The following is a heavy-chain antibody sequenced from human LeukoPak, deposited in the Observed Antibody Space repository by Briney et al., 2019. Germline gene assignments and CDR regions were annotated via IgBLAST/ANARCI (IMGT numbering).Heavy chain of an antibody. J-gene: IGHJ4*02. D-gene: IGHD5-24*01. CDR1: GFTFSSYS. CDR3: ARDLRRRDGYNGFGY. V-gene: IGHV3-21*01. CDR2: SSSSSSYI. Sequence: PGGSLRLSCAASGFTFSSYSMNWVRQAPGKGLEWVSSSSSSSSYIYYADSVKGRFTISRDNAKNSLYLQMNSLRAEDTAVYYCARDLRRRDGYNGFGYWGQGTLVTVSS.